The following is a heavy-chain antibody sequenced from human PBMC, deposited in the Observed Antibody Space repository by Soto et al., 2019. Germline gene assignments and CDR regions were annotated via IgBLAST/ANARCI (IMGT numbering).Heavy chain of an antibody. Sequence: EVKLVESGGGLVQPGGSLRLSCVVSGFTFKSYWMHWFRQAPGKGLEWVSSIFSDDGTATYADPVKGRSSSSRDIAKNSLYLQVSSLRAEDTAVYYCVRGTIAWRGVDYWGQGVPVTVSS. CDR2: IFSDDGTA. V-gene: IGHV3-74*01. CDR1: GFTFKSYW. D-gene: IGHD3-3*01. CDR3: VRGTIAWRGVDY. J-gene: IGHJ4*02.